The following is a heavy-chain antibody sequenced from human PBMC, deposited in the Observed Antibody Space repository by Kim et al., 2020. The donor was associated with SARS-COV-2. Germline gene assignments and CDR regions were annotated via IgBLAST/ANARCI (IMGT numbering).Heavy chain of an antibody. D-gene: IGHD6-13*01. CDR2: IWYEGSNK. V-gene: IGHV3-33*06. CDR1: GFTFSSYG. CDR3: AKVISSSWFVGSDAFDI. Sequence: GGSLRLSCAASGFTFSSYGMHWVRQAPGKGLEWVAVIWYEGSNKYYADSVKGRFTISRDNSKNTLYLQMNSLRAEDTAVYYCAKVISSSWFVGSDAFDIWGHGTMVTVSS. J-gene: IGHJ3*02.